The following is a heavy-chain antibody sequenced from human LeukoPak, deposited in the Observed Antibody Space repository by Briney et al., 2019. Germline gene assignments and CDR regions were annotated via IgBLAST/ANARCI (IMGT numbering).Heavy chain of an antibody. CDR2: IKERGST. D-gene: IGHD6-13*01. CDR1: GGPFRGAH. Sequence: SVTLSLTCAVYGGPFRGAHWIGLREPRGGGLVWLGEIKERGSTSYNPSLRSRVSIAVHMSTNQFSQSLSSMAAAETAVYYCATDGLAGTGSQWHALDIWGQGTRVTVSS. J-gene: IGHJ4*02. CDR3: ATDGLAGTGSQWHALDI. V-gene: IGHV4-34*01.